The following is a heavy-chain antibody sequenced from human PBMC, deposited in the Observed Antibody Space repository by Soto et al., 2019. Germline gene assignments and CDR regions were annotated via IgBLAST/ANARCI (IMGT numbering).Heavy chain of an antibody. CDR1: GGSISSSNW. D-gene: IGHD3-10*01. V-gene: IGHV4-4*02. J-gene: IGHJ4*02. CDR2: IYHSGST. Sequence: SETLSLTCAVSGGSISSSNWWRWVRQPPGKGLEWIGEIYHSGSTNYNPSLKSRVTISVDKSKNQFSLKLSSVTAADTAVYYCATSVLGSGSYITYYFDYWGQGTLVTVSS. CDR3: ATSVLGSGSYITYYFDY.